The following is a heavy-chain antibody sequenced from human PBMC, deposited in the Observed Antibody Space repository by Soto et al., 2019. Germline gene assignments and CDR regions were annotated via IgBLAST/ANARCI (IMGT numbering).Heavy chain of an antibody. Sequence: SETLSLTCAVYGGSFSGYYWSWIRQPPGKGLEWIGEIYHSGSTKYNPSLKSRVTISIDTSMNQFSLRLSSVTAADTAVYYCARAQLVPAAMTYYYYYYMDVWGKGTTVTVSS. CDR1: GGSFSGYY. CDR3: ARAQLVPAAMTYYYYYYMDV. V-gene: IGHV4-34*01. CDR2: IYHSGST. D-gene: IGHD2-2*01. J-gene: IGHJ6*03.